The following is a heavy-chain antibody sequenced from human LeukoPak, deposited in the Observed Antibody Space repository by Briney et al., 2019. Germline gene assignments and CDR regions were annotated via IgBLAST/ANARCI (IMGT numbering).Heavy chain of an antibody. CDR3: AREDGGFDY. D-gene: IGHD3-16*01. J-gene: IGHJ4*02. CDR1: GGSFSGYY. V-gene: IGHV4-34*01. Sequence: PSETLSLTCAVYGGSFSGYYWSWIRQPPGKGLEWIGEINHSGSTNYNPSLKSRVTISVDTSKNQFSLKLSSVTAADTAVYYCAREDGGFDYWGQGTLVTVFS. CDR2: INHSGST.